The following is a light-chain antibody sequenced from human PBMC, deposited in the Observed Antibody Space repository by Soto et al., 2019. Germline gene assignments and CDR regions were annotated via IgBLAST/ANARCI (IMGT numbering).Light chain of an antibody. CDR3: QQYKSPQYT. V-gene: IGKV1-5*01. Sequence: DIPMTQSPSTLSASVGDRVTITWRASQSISTLLAWYQQKPGKAPKLLIYDASSLENGDPASFSGSGSGTEFTLAISSLQSDDVATYYCQQYKSPQYTFGEGTRLEIK. CDR1: QSISTL. J-gene: IGKJ2*01. CDR2: DAS.